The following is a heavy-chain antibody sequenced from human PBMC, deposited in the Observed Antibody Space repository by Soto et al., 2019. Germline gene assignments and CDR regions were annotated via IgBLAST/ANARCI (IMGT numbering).Heavy chain of an antibody. CDR1: GFTFGDYA. CDR3: TRDLGAAAGKPYYYYYGMDV. CDR2: IRSKAYGGTT. V-gene: IGHV3-49*03. D-gene: IGHD6-13*01. Sequence: PGGSLRLSCTASGFTFGDYAMSWFRQAPGKGLEWLGFIRSKAYGGTTEYAASVKGRFTISRDDSKSIAYLQMNSLKTEDTAVYYCTRDLGAAAGKPYYYYYGMDVWGQGTTVTVSS. J-gene: IGHJ6*02.